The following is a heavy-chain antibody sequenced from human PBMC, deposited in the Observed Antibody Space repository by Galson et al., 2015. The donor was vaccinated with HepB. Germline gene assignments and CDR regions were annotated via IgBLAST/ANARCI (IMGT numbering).Heavy chain of an antibody. V-gene: IGHV1-18*01. Sequence: SVKVSCKASGYTFSSYGISWVRQAPGQGLEWMGWISPYNGNTNYAQKLQGRVTMTTDTSTSTAYMELRSLKSDDTAVYYCARGMSASYSYYYYYMDVWGKGTTVIVSS. CDR2: ISPYNGNT. CDR1: GYTFSSYG. J-gene: IGHJ6*03. CDR3: ARGMSASYSYYYYYMDV. D-gene: IGHD1-26*01.